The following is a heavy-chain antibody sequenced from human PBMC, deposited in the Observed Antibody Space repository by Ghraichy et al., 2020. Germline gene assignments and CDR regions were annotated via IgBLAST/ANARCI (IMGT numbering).Heavy chain of an antibody. CDR3: TKVNGYFDY. Sequence: GSLILSCAASGFTFSSNAMRWVRQAPGKGLEWVSAISAGGGSTYYADSVKGRFTISRDNSKNTLYLQMNSLRAEDTAVYYCTKVNGYFDYWGQGTLVTVSS. CDR2: ISAGGGST. D-gene: IGHD2-8*01. CDR1: GFTFSSNA. J-gene: IGHJ4*02. V-gene: IGHV3-23*01.